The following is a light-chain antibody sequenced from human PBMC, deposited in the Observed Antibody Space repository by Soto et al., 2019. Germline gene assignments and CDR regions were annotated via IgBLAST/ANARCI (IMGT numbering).Light chain of an antibody. V-gene: IGKV1-5*03. CDR2: KAS. CDR3: QQYHSYPRT. CDR1: QSISAC. Sequence: DIQMTQSPSTLSSSVGERATITCRASQSISACLAWYQQKPGKAPTLLIYKASNVESGVPSRFSGSGSGTDFTLTISSLQPDDFATYYCQQYHSYPRTFGQGTRLEIK. J-gene: IGKJ5*01.